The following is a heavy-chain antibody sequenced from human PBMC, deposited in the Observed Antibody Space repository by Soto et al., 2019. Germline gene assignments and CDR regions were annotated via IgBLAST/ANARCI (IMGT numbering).Heavy chain of an antibody. CDR1: GYTLTELS. J-gene: IGHJ1*01. V-gene: IGHV1-24*01. D-gene: IGHD3-9*01. CDR2: FDPEDGET. Sequence: ASVKVSCKVSGYTLTELSMHWVRQAPGKGLEWMGGFDPEDGETIYAQKFQGRVTMTEDTSTDTAYMELSSLRSEDTAVYYCATGFYDILTGYYKPEYYQHWGRGTLVTVSS. CDR3: ATGFYDILTGYYKPEYYQH.